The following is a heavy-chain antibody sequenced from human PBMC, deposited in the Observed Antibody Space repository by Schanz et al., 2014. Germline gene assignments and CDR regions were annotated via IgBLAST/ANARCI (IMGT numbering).Heavy chain of an antibody. D-gene: IGHD6-13*01. CDR2: IKHDGSVK. CDR1: GFTFSTFA. CDR3: VSQTGSPNY. Sequence: VQLVESGGGVVKPGGSLRLSCSASGFTFSTFAMHWVRQAPGKGLEWVANIKHDGSVKDYVDSVEGRFTISRDNAKRSLFLQMNSLRVEDTAVYFCVSQTGSPNYWGQGTLVTVSS. J-gene: IGHJ4*02. V-gene: IGHV3-7*01.